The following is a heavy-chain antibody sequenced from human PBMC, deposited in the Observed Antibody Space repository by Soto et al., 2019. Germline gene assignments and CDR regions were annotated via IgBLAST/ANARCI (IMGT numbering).Heavy chain of an antibody. CDR2: IYHSGST. Sequence: PSETLSLTCTVSGGSISSYYWSWIRPPAGKGLEWIGSIYHSGSTYYNPSLKSRVTISVDTSKNQFSLKLSSVTAADTAVYYCARESSGNSSGWIYYYYYGMDVWGQGTTVTVSS. J-gene: IGHJ6*02. CDR3: ARESSGNSSGWIYYYYYGMDV. V-gene: IGHV4-4*07. D-gene: IGHD3-22*01. CDR1: GGSISSYY.